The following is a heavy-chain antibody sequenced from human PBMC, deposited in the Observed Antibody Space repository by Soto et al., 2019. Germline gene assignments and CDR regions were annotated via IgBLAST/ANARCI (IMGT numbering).Heavy chain of an antibody. Sequence: GGSLRLSCTASGFAFDRFAMHWVRQIPGEGLQWVAGLNWRGDNVAYADSVKGRFTISRNNAEKSLSLQMSSLRPEDTGLYYCAKDRYDISWYEVALDSWGHGIPVTVSS. V-gene: IGHV3-9*01. CDR3: AKDRYDISWYEVALDS. CDR2: LNWRGDNV. CDR1: GFAFDRFA. D-gene: IGHD3-22*01. J-gene: IGHJ5*01.